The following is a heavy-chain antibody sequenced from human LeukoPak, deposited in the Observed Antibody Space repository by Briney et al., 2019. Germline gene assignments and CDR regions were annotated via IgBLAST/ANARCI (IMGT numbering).Heavy chain of an antibody. D-gene: IGHD3-10*02. CDR2: ISAYNGNT. J-gene: IGHJ4*02. CDR1: GYTFTSYG. CDR3: ARDSSETFSWSVRDDY. Sequence: ASVKVSCKASGYTFTSYGISWVRQAPGQGLEWMGWISAYNGNTNYAQRLQGRVTMTTDTSTSTAYMELRSLRSADTAVYYCARDSSETFSWSVRDDYWGQGTLVTVSS. V-gene: IGHV1-18*01.